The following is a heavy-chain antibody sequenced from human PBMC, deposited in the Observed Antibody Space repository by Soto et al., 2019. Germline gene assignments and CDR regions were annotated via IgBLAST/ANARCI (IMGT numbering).Heavy chain of an antibody. CDR2: IYPGDSDT. D-gene: IGHD2-15*01. V-gene: IGHV5-51*01. J-gene: IGHJ3*02. CDR3: ARRPLGYCSGGSCYSINAFDI. CDR1: GYSFTSYW. Sequence: GESLKISCKGPGYSFTSYWIGWVRQMPGKGLEWMGIIYPGDSDTRYSPSFQGQVTISADKSISTAYLQWSSLKASDTAMYYCARRPLGYCSGGSCYSINAFDIWGQGTMVTVSS.